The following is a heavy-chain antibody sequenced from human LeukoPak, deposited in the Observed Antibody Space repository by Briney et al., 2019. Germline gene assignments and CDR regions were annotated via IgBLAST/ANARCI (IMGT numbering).Heavy chain of an antibody. D-gene: IGHD3-22*01. V-gene: IGHV4-59*01. CDR3: ARGGETYYYDSSGYYYDY. Sequence: PSETLSLTCTVSGGFISSYYWSWIRQPPGKGLEWIGYIYYSGSTNYNPSLKSRVTISVDTSKNQFSLKLSSVTAADTAVYYCARGGETYYYDSSGYYYDYWGQGTLVTVSS. J-gene: IGHJ4*02. CDR2: IYYSGST. CDR1: GGFISSYY.